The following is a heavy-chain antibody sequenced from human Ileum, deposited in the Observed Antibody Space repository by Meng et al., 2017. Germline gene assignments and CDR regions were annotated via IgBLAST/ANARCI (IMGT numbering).Heavy chain of an antibody. Sequence: QEQLQESGPGLVRPSETESRTCPVAGGCGSSGLYYWSWIRQPPGKGLERIEYIYYSGSINTNPSLKSRVTISVDTSKNQFSLNLGSGTAADKAVYYCARDSGWFDRWGQGTLVTVFS. V-gene: IGHV4-61*01. CDR1: GGCGSSGLYY. J-gene: IGHJ5*02. CDR2: IYYSGSI. CDR3: ARDSGWFDR.